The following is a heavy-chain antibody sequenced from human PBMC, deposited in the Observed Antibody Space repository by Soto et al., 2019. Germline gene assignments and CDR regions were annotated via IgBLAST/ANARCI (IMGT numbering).Heavy chain of an antibody. Sequence: QVQVVQSGDEVKETGASVRVSCKTSGYSFTAYGISWVRQAPGQGLEWMGWISCYNGKTKYAQKVQGRVTMTTDTSQSTAYMEARSLRSHDTAIYFSARDAPPQELRFLEWQNYDYNGMDVWGQGPTPTVSS. J-gene: IGHJ6*02. CDR2: ISCYNGKT. CDR1: GYSFTAYG. V-gene: IGHV1-18*01. CDR3: ARDAPPQELRFLEWQNYDYNGMDV. D-gene: IGHD3-3*01.